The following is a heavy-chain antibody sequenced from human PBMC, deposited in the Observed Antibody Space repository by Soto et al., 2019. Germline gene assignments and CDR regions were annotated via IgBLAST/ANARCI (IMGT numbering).Heavy chain of an antibody. CDR3: ATVDNYYGSWC. J-gene: IGHJ4*02. Sequence: QVQLVESGGGVVQPGRSLRLSCAASGFTFSNYGMHWVRQAPGKGLEWVAVIWYDGINKYYADSVKGRFTISRDNSKNTLYLQMNSLRAEDTAVYYCATVDNYYGSWCWGQGTLVTVSS. D-gene: IGHD3-10*01. V-gene: IGHV3-33*01. CDR2: IWYDGINK. CDR1: GFTFSNYG.